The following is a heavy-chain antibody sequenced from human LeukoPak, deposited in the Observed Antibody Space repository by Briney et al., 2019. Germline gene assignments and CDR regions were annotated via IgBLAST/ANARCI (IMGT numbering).Heavy chain of an antibody. D-gene: IGHD3-22*01. Sequence: PGGSLRLSCAASGFTFSSYAMSWVRQAPGKGLEWASAISGSGGSTYYADSVKGRFTISRDNSKNTLYLQMNSLRAEDTAVYYCANHYYDSSGYPYWGQGTLVTVSS. CDR3: ANHYYDSSGYPY. CDR1: GFTFSSYA. V-gene: IGHV3-23*01. J-gene: IGHJ4*02. CDR2: ISGSGGST.